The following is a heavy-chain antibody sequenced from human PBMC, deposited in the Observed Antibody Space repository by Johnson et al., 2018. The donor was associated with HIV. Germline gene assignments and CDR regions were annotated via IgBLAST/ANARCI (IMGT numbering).Heavy chain of an antibody. CDR1: GFSFDDYG. D-gene: IGHD3-3*01. J-gene: IGHJ3*02. V-gene: IGHV3-20*04. CDR3: ARRGFGTASDAFDM. CDR2: INWNGGST. Sequence: VQLVESGGGVVRPGGSLRLSCAASGFSFDDYGMSWVRQAPGKGLEWVSGINWNGGSTGYADSVKGRFTISRDNAKNYLYLQMNSLGAEDTALYYCARRGFGTASDAFDMWGQGTMVIVSS.